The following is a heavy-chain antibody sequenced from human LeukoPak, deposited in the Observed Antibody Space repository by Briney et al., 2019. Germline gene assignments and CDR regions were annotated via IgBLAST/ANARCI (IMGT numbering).Heavy chain of an antibody. Sequence: GGSLRLSCSASGFTFNTYAMSWIRQAPGRGLEWISYISVSGSTIYYADSVKGRFTISRDNAKNSLYLQMNSLRDEDTAVYYCAREALGSSSLDAFDIWGQGTMVTVSS. CDR2: ISVSGSTI. V-gene: IGHV3-11*04. CDR3: AREALGSSSLDAFDI. CDR1: GFTFNTYA. D-gene: IGHD6-13*01. J-gene: IGHJ3*02.